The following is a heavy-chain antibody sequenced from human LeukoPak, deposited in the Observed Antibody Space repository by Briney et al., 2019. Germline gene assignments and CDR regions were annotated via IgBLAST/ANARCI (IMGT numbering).Heavy chain of an antibody. CDR1: GFTFSKSW. J-gene: IGHJ3*02. CDR2: IYNDGSTT. D-gene: IGHD1-26*01. V-gene: IGHV3-74*01. Sequence: GGSLRLSCAASGFTFSKSWMHWVRQVPGKGLVWVSRIYNDGSTTNYADSVKGRFTISRDNAANTLFLQMDSLRVEDTAVYYCAREGWDLNALDIWGQGTMVTVSP. CDR3: AREGWDLNALDI.